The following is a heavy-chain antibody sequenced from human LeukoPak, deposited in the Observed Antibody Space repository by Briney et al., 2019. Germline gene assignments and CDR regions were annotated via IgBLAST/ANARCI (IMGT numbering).Heavy chain of an antibody. CDR2: ISSNGGST. V-gene: IGHV3-64*01. Sequence: GGSLRLSCAASGFTFSSYSMNWVRQAPGKGLEYVSGISSNGGSTNYANSVKGRFTISRDNSKNTLYLQMGSLRAEDMAVYYCARDGGTYCGGGCYGDWGQGTLVTVSS. CDR1: GFTFSSYS. D-gene: IGHD2-21*02. CDR3: ARDGGTYCGGGCYGD. J-gene: IGHJ4*02.